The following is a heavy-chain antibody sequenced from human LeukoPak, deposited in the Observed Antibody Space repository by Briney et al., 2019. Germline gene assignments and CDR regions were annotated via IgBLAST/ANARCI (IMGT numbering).Heavy chain of an antibody. CDR1: GFTFSLYG. CDR2: ISGSGGST. V-gene: IGHV3-23*01. Sequence: GGTLRLSCAASGFTFSLYGMSWVRQAPGKGLEWVSSISGSGGSTYYADSVKGRFTVSRDNSKNTLYLQMNSLRAEDTAVYYCARDWYHAIDYWGQGALVTVSS. D-gene: IGHD2-2*01. J-gene: IGHJ4*02. CDR3: ARDWYHAIDY.